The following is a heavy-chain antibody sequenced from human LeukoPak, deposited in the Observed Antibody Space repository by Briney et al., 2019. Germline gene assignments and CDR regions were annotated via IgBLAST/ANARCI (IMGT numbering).Heavy chain of an antibody. J-gene: IGHJ6*02. Sequence: SEILSLTCTVSGDSVRSYYWSWIRQPPGQGPEWLGHINDRGSTNYNPSLQGRVTISIDTSKNQFSLKVNSVTAADTAVYYCVRDSRYGSGGFEDGLDFWGQGTTVTVSS. CDR3: VRDSRYGSGGFEDGLDF. V-gene: IGHV4-59*02. D-gene: IGHD6-25*01. CDR1: GDSVRSYY. CDR2: INDRGST.